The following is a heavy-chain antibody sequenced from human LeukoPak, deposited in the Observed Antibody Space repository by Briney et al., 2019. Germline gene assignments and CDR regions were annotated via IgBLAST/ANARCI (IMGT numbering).Heavy chain of an antibody. V-gene: IGHV1-24*01. CDR3: ATACSGGSCPLDY. Sequence: ASVKVSCKVSGYTLTELSMHWVRRAPGKGLEWMGGFDPEDGETIYAQKFQGRVTMTEDTSTDTAYMELSSLRSEDTAVYYCATACSGGSCPLDYWGQGTLVTVSS. CDR1: GYTLTELS. J-gene: IGHJ4*02. CDR2: FDPEDGET. D-gene: IGHD2-15*01.